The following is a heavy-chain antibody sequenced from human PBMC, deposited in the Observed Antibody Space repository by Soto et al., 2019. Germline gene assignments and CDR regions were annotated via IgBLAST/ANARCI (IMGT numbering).Heavy chain of an antibody. Sequence: RGSLRLSCAASVFTFSSYGMHWVRQAPGKGLEWVAVISYDGSNKYYADSVKGRFTISRDNSKNTLYLQMNSLRAEDTAVYYCANDGSARWDPGTGFYYGMDVWGQGTTVTVSS. CDR1: VFTFSSYG. J-gene: IGHJ6*02. CDR2: ISYDGSNK. D-gene: IGHD1-1*01. CDR3: ANDGSARWDPGTGFYYGMDV. V-gene: IGHV3-30*18.